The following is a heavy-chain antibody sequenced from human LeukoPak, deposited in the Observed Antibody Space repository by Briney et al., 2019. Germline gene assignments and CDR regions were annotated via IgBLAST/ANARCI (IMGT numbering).Heavy chain of an antibody. D-gene: IGHD3-22*01. V-gene: IGHV3-21*01. J-gene: IGHJ4*02. CDR1: GFTFSSYS. CDR3: ARDSLKYYYDSSLSFSPFDY. CDR2: ISSSSSYI. Sequence: GGSLRLSCAASGFTFSSYSMNWVRQAPGKGLEWVSSISSSSSYIYYADSVKGRFTISRDNAKNSLYLQMNSLRAEDTAVYYCARDSLKYYYDSSLSFSPFDYWGQGTLVTVSS.